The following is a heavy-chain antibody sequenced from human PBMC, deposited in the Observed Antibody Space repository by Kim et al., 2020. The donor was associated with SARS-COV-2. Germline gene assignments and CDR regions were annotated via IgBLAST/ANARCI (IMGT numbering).Heavy chain of an antibody. D-gene: IGHD6-25*01. CDR3: ARIGGYGAFDI. Sequence: YYADSVKGRLTISRDNSKNTLYLQMNSLRAEDTAVYYCARIGGYGAFDIWGQGTMVTVSS. V-gene: IGHV3-33*01. J-gene: IGHJ3*02.